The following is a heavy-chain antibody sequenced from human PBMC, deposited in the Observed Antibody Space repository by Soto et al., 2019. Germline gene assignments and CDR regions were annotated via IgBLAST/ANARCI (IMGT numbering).Heavy chain of an antibody. CDR2: ISYDGVNK. Sequence: VQLVESGGGLVQPGGSLRLSCAASGFTFSSYEMNWVRQAPGKGLEWVAVISYDGVNKYYADSVKGRFTISRDNSKNTLYLQKNRLRAEDTAVFNCAREGGHCRSTSCRYGLNWFDPWGQGTLVTVSS. V-gene: IGHV3-30-3*01. CDR1: GFTFSSYE. J-gene: IGHJ5*02. CDR3: AREGGHCRSTSCRYGLNWFDP. D-gene: IGHD2-2*01.